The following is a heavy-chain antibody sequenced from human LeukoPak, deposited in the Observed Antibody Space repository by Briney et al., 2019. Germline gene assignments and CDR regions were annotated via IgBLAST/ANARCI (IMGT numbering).Heavy chain of an antibody. V-gene: IGHV3-66*01. J-gene: IGHJ4*02. CDR2: IYSGGST. CDR1: GFTVSSNY. D-gene: IGHD5-24*01. CDR3: ARASGWVQLLWDY. Sequence: GGSLRLSCAASGFTVSSNYMSWFRQAPGKGLEWVSVIYSGGSTYYADSVKGRFTISRDNSKNTLYLQMNRLRAEDTAVYYCARASGWVQLLWDYWGQGTLVTVSS.